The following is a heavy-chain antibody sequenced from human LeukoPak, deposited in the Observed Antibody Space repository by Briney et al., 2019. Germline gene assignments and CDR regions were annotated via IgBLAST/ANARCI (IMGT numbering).Heavy chain of an antibody. J-gene: IGHJ6*02. CDR3: ARRGTGDYDFWSGYYDYYYGMDV. CDR1: GYTFTSYD. CDR2: MNPNSGNT. V-gene: IGHV1-8*01. Sequence: ASVKVSCKASGYTFTSYDINWVRQATGQGLEWMGWMNPNSGNTGYAQKLQGRVTMTRNTSISTAYMELSSLRSEDTAVYYCARRGTGDYDFWSGYYDYYYGMDVWGQGTTVTVSS. D-gene: IGHD3-3*01.